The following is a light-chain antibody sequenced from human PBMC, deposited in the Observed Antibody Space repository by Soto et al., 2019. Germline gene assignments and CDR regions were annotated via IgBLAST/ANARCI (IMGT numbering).Light chain of an antibody. CDR3: QQLNSYPLT. CDR2: AAS. V-gene: IGKV1-9*01. CDR1: QGISSY. J-gene: IGKJ4*01. Sequence: DIQLTQSPSFLSASVGDRVTITCRASQGISSYLAWYQQKPGKAPEVLIYAASTSQTGVPSRFSGSGSGTEFTLTISSLQPEDCATYFCQQLNSYPLTFGGGT.